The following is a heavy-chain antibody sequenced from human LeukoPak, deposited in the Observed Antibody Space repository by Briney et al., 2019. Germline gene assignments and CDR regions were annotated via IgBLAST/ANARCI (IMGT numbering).Heavy chain of an antibody. CDR1: GGSISSYY. J-gene: IGHJ5*02. CDR3: ARNVLLWFGGNWFDP. CDR2: IYYSGST. V-gene: IGHV4-59*08. D-gene: IGHD3-10*01. Sequence: SETLSLTCTVSGGSISSYYWSWIRQPPGKGLEWIGYIYYSGSTNYNPSLKSRVTISVDTSKNQFSLKLSSVTAADTAVYYCARNVLLWFGGNWFDPWGQGTLVTVSS.